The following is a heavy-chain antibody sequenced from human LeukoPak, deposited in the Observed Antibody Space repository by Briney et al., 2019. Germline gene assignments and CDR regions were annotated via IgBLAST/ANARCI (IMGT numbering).Heavy chain of an antibody. CDR1: GFTFSSYS. Sequence: GGSLRLSCAASGFTFSSYSMNWVRQAPGKGLEWVSSISSSSSYIYYADSVKGRFTISRDNAKNSLYLQMNSLRAEDTAVYCCARWDIVAPCDYWGQGTLVTVSS. J-gene: IGHJ4*02. V-gene: IGHV3-21*01. CDR2: ISSSSSYI. D-gene: IGHD5-12*01. CDR3: ARWDIVAPCDY.